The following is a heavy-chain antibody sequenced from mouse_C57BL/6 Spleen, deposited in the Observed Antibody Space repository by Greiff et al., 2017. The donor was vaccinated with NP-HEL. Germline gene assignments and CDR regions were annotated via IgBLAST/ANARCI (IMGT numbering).Heavy chain of an antibody. Sequence: EVQLQQSGPELVKPGASVKISCKASGYTFTDYYMNWVKQSHGKSLEWIGDINPNNGGTSYNQKFKGKATLTVDKSSSTAYMELRSLTSEDSAVYYCARSSTVVATRGYYFDYWGQGTTLTVSS. J-gene: IGHJ2*01. V-gene: IGHV1-26*01. CDR2: INPNNGGT. D-gene: IGHD1-1*01. CDR1: GYTFTDYY. CDR3: ARSSTVVATRGYYFDY.